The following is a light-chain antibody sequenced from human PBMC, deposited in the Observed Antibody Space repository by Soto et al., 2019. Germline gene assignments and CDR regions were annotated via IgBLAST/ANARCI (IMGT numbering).Light chain of an antibody. V-gene: IGKV3-15*01. Sequence: EIGITQSPAILSVSPGDRATLSCRAGQSVSNNLAWYQQKPGQTPRLVIYGASNRATGVPARFSGSGSGTDFTLTISSLQSEDFAVYYCLQYDDWYRTFGQGTKVDIK. CDR1: QSVSNN. CDR3: LQYDDWYRT. J-gene: IGKJ1*01. CDR2: GAS.